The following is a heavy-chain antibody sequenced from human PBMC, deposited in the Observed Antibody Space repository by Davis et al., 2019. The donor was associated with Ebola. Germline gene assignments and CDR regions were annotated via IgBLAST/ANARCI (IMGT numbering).Heavy chain of an antibody. CDR1: GFTFSTYS. V-gene: IGHV3-21*01. Sequence: GGSLRLSCAASGFTFSTYSMSWVRQAPGKGLEWVSSISSDSDYIYYADSAKGRFTISRDNAKNSLYLQMNSLRAEDTAVYYCARDRPLDFFGDYYGMDVWGQGTTVTVSS. CDR3: ARDRPLDFFGDYYGMDV. D-gene: IGHD3-16*01. J-gene: IGHJ6*02. CDR2: ISSDSDYI.